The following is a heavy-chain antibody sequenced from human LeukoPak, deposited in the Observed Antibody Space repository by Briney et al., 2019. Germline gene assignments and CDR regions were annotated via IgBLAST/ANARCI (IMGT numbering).Heavy chain of an antibody. CDR2: ISHSGST. V-gene: IGHV4-38-2*01. CDR1: GYSISSGYY. D-gene: IGHD2-2*01. Sequence: SATLSLTCAVSGYSISSGYYWGWIRQPPGKGLGWIGSISHSGSTYYNPSLKSRVTISADTSKNQFSLKLSSVTAADTAVYYCARHGKDIVVAYFDYWGQGTLVTVSS. CDR3: ARHGKDIVVAYFDY. J-gene: IGHJ4*02.